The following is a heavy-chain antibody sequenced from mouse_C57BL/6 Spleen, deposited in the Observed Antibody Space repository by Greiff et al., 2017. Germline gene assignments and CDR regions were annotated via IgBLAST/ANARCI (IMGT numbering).Heavy chain of an antibody. V-gene: IGHV1-52*01. J-gene: IGHJ2*01. D-gene: IGHD1-1*01. CDR2: IDPSDSET. Sequence: QVQLQQPGAELVRPGSSVKLSCKASGYTFTSYWMHWVKQRPIQGLEWIGNIDPSDSETHYNQKFKDKATLTVDKSSSTAYRQRSSLTSEDSAVYYCARRGTSVDHYFDYWGQGTTLTVSS. CDR1: GYTFTSYW. CDR3: ARRGTSVDHYFDY.